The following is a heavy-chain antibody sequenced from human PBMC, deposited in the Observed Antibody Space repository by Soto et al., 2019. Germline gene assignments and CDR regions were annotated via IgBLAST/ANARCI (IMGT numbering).Heavy chain of an antibody. CDR2: IYWNEDK. CDR3: VHTVMEQTITGGHYFDY. V-gene: IGHV2-5*01. CDR1: AFSLSTNGVG. D-gene: IGHD3-3*01. Sequence: SGPTLVNPTQTLTLTCTFSAFSLSTNGVGVGWIRQPPGKPLEWLAVIYWNEDKRYSRSLKSRLSITKDTSKNQVVLTMTTMDPVDTATYYCVHTVMEQTITGGHYFDYWGRGILDTVSS. J-gene: IGHJ4*02.